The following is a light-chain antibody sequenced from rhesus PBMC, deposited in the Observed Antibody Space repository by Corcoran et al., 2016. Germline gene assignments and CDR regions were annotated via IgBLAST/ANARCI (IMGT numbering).Light chain of an antibody. CDR3: SSYAGSNTFI. CDR1: SSDIGGYNY. Sequence: QAALTQPRSVSGSPGQSVTISCTGTSSDIGGYNYVSWYQQHPGTAPKLMIYDVSKRPSGVSDRFSGSKSGNTASLTISGLQAEDEAAYYCSSYAGSNTFIFGSGTRLTVL. CDR2: DVS. V-gene: IGLV2-32*02. J-gene: IGLJ1*01.